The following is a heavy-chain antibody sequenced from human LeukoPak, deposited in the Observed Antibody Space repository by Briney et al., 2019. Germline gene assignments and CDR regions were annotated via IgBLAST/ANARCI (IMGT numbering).Heavy chain of an antibody. V-gene: IGHV3-64*01. J-gene: IGHJ6*02. CDR1: GFTFSDFA. CDR2: ISSNGISR. CDR3: VRAHSIHNYHYGIDV. Sequence: PGGSLRLSCAASGFTFSDFAMHWLRQAPGKGLEYVSTISSNGISRYYANSVKGRFTISRDNSKNTLYLQMGSLRADDTAVYYCVRAHSIHNYHYGIDVWGHGTTVTVSS. D-gene: IGHD3-3*01.